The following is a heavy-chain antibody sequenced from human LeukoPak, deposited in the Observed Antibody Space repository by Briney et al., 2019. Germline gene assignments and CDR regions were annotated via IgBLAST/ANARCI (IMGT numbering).Heavy chain of an antibody. V-gene: IGHV1-18*01. Sequence: ASVKVSCKASGYTFTSYGISWVRQAPGQGLEWMGWISAYNGNTNYAQKLQGRVTMTTDTSTSTAYMELRSLRSDGTAVYYCARYCSSTSCYPLDYWGQGTLVTVSS. J-gene: IGHJ4*02. CDR2: ISAYNGNT. CDR3: ARYCSSTSCYPLDY. CDR1: GYTFTSYG. D-gene: IGHD2-2*01.